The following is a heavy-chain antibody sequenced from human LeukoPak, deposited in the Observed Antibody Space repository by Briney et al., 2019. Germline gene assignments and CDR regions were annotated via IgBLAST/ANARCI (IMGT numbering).Heavy chain of an antibody. Sequence: GAAVKVSCKASGYTLSNYGISWVRQAPGQGLEWMGGIIPIFGTANYAQKFQGRVTITADESTSTAYMELSSLRSEDTAVYYCARVDTGGVTGSLTLDYWGQGTLVTVSS. V-gene: IGHV1-69*13. CDR1: GYTLSNYG. CDR3: ARVDTGGVTGSLTLDY. D-gene: IGHD2-21*02. J-gene: IGHJ4*02. CDR2: IIPIFGTA.